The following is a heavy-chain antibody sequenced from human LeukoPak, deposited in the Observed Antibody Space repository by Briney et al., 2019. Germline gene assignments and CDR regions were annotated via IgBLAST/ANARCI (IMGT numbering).Heavy chain of an antibody. D-gene: IGHD2-15*01. CDR2: ISYDGSNK. CDR1: GFTFSSYA. Sequence: GGSLRLSCAASGFTFSSYAMHWVRQAPGKGLEWVAVISYDGSNKYYADFVKGRFTISRDNSKNSLYLQMNSLRAEDTALYYCARDEGYCSGGSCYPPYYWGQGTLVTVSS. V-gene: IGHV3-30*04. CDR3: ARDEGYCSGGSCYPPYY. J-gene: IGHJ4*02.